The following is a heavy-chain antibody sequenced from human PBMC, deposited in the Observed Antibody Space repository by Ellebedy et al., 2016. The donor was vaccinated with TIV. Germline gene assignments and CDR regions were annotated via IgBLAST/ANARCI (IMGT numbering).Heavy chain of an antibody. CDR2: IFYSGST. CDR3: ARDSGYSYGYHYYYGMDV. CDR1: GGSISSYY. D-gene: IGHD5-18*01. J-gene: IGHJ6*02. Sequence: GSLRLSCTVSGGSISSYYWSWIRQPPGKRLEWIGYIFYSGSTNYNPSLKSRVTISVDTSKNQFSLKLSSVTAADTAVYYCARDSGYSYGYHYYYGMDVWGQGTTVSVSS. V-gene: IGHV4-59*01.